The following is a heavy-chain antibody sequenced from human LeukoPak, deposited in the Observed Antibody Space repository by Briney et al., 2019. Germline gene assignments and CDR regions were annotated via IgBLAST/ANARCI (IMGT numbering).Heavy chain of an antibody. CDR3: ARDPSEVGATYQFDY. CDR2: ISYDGSNK. D-gene: IGHD1-26*01. Sequence: GGSLRLSCAASGFTFSSYAMHWVRQAPGKGLEWVAVISYDGSNKYYADSMKGRFTISRDNSKNTLYLQMNSLRAEDTAVYYCARDPSEVGATYQFDYWGQGTLVTVSS. CDR1: GFTFSSYA. V-gene: IGHV3-30*04. J-gene: IGHJ4*02.